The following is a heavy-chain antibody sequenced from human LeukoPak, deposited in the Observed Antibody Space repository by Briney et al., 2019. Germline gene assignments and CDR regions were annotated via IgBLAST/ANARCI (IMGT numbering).Heavy chain of an antibody. Sequence: ASVKVSCKASGYIFTSYYMHWVRQAPGQGLEWMGWINPNSGGTNYAQKFQGRVTMTRDTSITTAYMELSRLRSDDTAVYYCARATMSDFWGQGTLVTVSS. J-gene: IGHJ4*02. CDR1: GYIFTSYY. CDR3: ARATMSDF. D-gene: IGHD5-24*01. V-gene: IGHV1-2*02. CDR2: INPNSGGT.